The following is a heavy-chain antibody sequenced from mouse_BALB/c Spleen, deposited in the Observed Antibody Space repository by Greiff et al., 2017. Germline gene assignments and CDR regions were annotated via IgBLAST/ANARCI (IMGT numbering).Heavy chain of an antibody. Sequence: EVQRVESGPGLVKPSQSLSLTCTVTGYSITSDYAWNWIRQFPGNKLEWMGYISYSGSTSYNPSLKSRISITRDTSKNQFFLQLNSVTTEDTATYYCARSGTSYAMDYWGQGTSVTVSS. CDR2: ISYSGST. J-gene: IGHJ4*01. CDR3: ARSGTSYAMDY. CDR1: GYSITSDYA. V-gene: IGHV3-2*02. D-gene: IGHD4-1*01.